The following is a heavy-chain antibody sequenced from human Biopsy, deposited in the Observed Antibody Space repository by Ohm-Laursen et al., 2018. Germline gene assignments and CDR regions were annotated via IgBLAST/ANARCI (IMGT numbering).Heavy chain of an antibody. CDR3: TRGGYYYDSLAYYYWFDP. Sequence: GASVKVSYKASGYTFTGYHVHWVRQAPGQGLEWMGWINAKTGDTNYAQKFQGRVTMTRDTSISTAYVDLSSLRSDDTAVYYCTRGGYYYDSLAYYYWFDPWGQGTLVTVSS. CDR2: INAKTGDT. V-gene: IGHV1-2*02. D-gene: IGHD3-22*01. J-gene: IGHJ5*02. CDR1: GYTFTGYH.